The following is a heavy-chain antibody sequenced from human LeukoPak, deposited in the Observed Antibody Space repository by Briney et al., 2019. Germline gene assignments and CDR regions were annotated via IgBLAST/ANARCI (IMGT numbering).Heavy chain of an antibody. CDR1: GYTFTSYG. CDR3: ARVKGLVVVPAALWVLDAFDI. J-gene: IGHJ3*02. Sequence: ASVKVSCKASGYTFTSYGISWVRQAPGQGLEWMGWISAYNGNTNYAQKLQGRVTMTTDTSTSTAYMELRSLRSDDTAVYYCARVKGLVVVPAALWVLDAFDIWGQGTMVTASS. V-gene: IGHV1-18*01. D-gene: IGHD2-2*01. CDR2: ISAYNGNT.